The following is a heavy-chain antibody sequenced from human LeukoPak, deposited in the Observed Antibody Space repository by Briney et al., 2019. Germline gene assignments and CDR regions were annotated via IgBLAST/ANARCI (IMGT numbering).Heavy chain of an antibody. Sequence: GGSLRLSCIASGFTFRDYYMNWIRQAPGRGLEWISYISGSVDTIYYAESVKGRFTISRDNVKNSLYLQMNSLRAGDSAVYYCARRTYYNFWSGYPTSYYYYYMDVWGKGTTVTVSS. D-gene: IGHD3-3*01. CDR2: ISGSVDTI. CDR3: ARRTYYNFWSGYPTSYYYYYMDV. V-gene: IGHV3-11*01. J-gene: IGHJ6*03. CDR1: GFTFRDYY.